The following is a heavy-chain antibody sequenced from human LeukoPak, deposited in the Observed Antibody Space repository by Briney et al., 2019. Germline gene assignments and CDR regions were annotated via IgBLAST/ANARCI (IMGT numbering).Heavy chain of an antibody. CDR3: TTPTYCGGDCDDAFDI. D-gene: IGHD2-21*02. V-gene: IGHV3-73*01. CDR1: GFTFSGSA. Sequence: GGSLRLSCAASGFTFSGSALHWVRQASGKGLEWVGRIRSTANGYATAYAASVKGRFTISRDDSKNTAYLQMDSLKTEDTAVYYCTTPTYCGGDCDDAFDIWGQGTMVTVSS. CDR2: IRSTANGYAT. J-gene: IGHJ3*02.